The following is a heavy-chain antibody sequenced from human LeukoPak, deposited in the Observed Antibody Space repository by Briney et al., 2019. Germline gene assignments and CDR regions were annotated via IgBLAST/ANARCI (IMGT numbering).Heavy chain of an antibody. CDR2: IRYDGTTK. V-gene: IGHV3-30*02. D-gene: IGHD6-19*01. CDR1: GFTFSSYG. Sequence: PGGSLRLSCAASGFTFSSYGMHWVRQAPGKGLDWVAFIRYDGTTKYYADSVKSRFTISRDNSKNTLYLQMNSLRAEDTAVYYCAKTGSSGWYVEYWGQGTLVTVSS. J-gene: IGHJ4*02. CDR3: AKTGSSGWYVEY.